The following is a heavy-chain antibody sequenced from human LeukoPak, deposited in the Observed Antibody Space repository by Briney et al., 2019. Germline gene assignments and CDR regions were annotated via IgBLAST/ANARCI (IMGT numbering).Heavy chain of an antibody. CDR3: ARLLGTVTTYDY. D-gene: IGHD1-7*01. CDR1: GFTFSSHW. J-gene: IGHJ4*02. CDR2: IRPDGSEE. V-gene: IGHV3-7*01. Sequence: GGCLRLSCAASGFTFSSHWMSWVRQAPGGGRGWVASIRPDGSEENYMGSVKGRYTISRDNAKNSLYLQMNSLRAEDTAVYYCARLLGTVTTYDYWGQGTLVTVSS.